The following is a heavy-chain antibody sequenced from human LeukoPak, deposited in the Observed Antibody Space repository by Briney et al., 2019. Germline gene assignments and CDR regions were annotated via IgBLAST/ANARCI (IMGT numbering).Heavy chain of an antibody. V-gene: IGHV4-61*02. CDR3: ARGSYQGDY. CDR2: IYTSGST. J-gene: IGHJ4*02. CDR1: GGSISSGSYY. D-gene: IGHD1-26*01. Sequence: PSETLSLTCTVSGGSISSGSYYWSWIRQPAGKGLEWIGRIYTSGSTNYNPSPKSRVTISVDTSKNQFSLKLSSVTAADTAVYYCARGSYQGDYWGQGTLVTVSS.